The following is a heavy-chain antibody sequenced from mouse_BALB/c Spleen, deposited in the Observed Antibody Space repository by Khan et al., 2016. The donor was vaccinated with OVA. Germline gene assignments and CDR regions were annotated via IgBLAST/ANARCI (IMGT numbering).Heavy chain of an antibody. V-gene: IGHV2-2*02. CDR3: ARRGYDYGRGALFAY. CDR1: GFSLTNYS. Sequence: QVQLKQSGPGLVQPSQSLSITCTVSGFSLTNYSVHWVRQSPGKGLEWLGVIWSAGSTDYNAALISRLTIRKDNSRSQVFFKMNSRQPNDTAIYYCARRGYDYGRGALFAYWGQGTLVTVSA. D-gene: IGHD2-4*01. CDR2: IWSAGST. J-gene: IGHJ3*01.